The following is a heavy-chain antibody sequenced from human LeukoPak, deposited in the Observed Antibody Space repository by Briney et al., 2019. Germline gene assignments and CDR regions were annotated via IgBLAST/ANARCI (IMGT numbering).Heavy chain of an antibody. V-gene: IGHV3-74*01. J-gene: IGHJ4*02. CDR1: GFTFSSYW. D-gene: IGHD4-17*01. Sequence: PGGSLRLSSAASGFTFSSYWMHWVRQAPGKGLVWVSRINSDGSSTSYADSVKGRFTISRDNAKNTLYLQMNSLRAEDTAVYYCARGHFDYGDYGSATDYWGQGTLVTVSS. CDR3: ARGHFDYGDYGSATDY. CDR2: INSDGSST.